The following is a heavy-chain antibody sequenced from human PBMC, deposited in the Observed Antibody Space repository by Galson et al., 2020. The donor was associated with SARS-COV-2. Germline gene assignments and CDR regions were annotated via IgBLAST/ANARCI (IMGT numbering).Heavy chain of an antibody. CDR2: IYYSGST. CDR3: ARDFSVAATPVGWFDP. CDR1: GGPISSYY. J-gene: IGHJ5*02. Sequence: SETLSLTCTVSGGPISSYYWSWIRQPPGKGLEWIGYIYYSGSTNYNPSLKSRVTISVDTSKNQFSLKLSSVTAADTAVYYCARDFSVAATPVGWFDPWGQGTLVTVSS. V-gene: IGHV4-59*01. D-gene: IGHD2-15*01.